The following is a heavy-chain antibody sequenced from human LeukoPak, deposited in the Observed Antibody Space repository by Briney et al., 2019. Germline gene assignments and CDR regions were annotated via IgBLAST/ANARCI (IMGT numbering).Heavy chain of an antibody. Sequence: PGGSLRLSCEASGLIFRSYWMAWVRQAPGKGLEWVANIKPDGSDRYYVDSVKGRFTISRDNAKNSLYLQLNSLRVEDTAVYYCAGGYAWGQGTLVTVSS. V-gene: IGHV3-7*01. CDR2: IKPDGSDR. D-gene: IGHD5-18*01. CDR3: AGGYA. J-gene: IGHJ4*02. CDR1: GLIFRSYW.